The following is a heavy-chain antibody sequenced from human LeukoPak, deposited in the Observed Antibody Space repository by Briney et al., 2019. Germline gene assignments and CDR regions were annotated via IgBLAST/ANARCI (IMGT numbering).Heavy chain of an antibody. CDR3: AGGSSSSWYGGYWFDP. CDR1: GFTVSSNY. CDR2: IYSGGST. D-gene: IGHD6-13*01. J-gene: IGHJ5*02. Sequence: GGSLRLSCAASGFTVSSNYMSWVRQAPGKGLEWVSVIYSGGSTNYADSVKGRFTISRDNSKNTLYLQMNSLRAEDTAVYYCAGGSSSSWYGGYWFDPWGQGTLVTVSS. V-gene: IGHV3-66*01.